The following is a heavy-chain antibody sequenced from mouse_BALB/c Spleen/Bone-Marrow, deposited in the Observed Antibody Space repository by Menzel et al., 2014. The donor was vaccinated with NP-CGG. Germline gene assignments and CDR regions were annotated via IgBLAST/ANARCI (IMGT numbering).Heavy chain of an antibody. Sequence: VQLQQSGAELVRPGSSVKISCKASGYAFSSYWMNWVKQRPGQGLEWIGQIYPGDGDTNYNGNFKDKATLTVDRSSSTAFMQLSSLTSEDSAVYFCARWYRDPHFAMDYGGPGTSVTVSS. CDR1: GYAFSSYW. J-gene: IGHJ4*01. CDR3: ARWYRDPHFAMDY. V-gene: IGHV1-80*01. CDR2: IYPGDGDT. D-gene: IGHD2-14*01.